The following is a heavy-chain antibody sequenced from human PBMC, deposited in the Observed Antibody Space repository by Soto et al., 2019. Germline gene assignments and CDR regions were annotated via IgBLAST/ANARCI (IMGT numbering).Heavy chain of an antibody. V-gene: IGHV3-23*01. Sequence: EVRLLESGGGLVQPGGSLRLSCAASGFTFSVYAMSWVRQAPGKGLEWVSGISGSGDSTQYADSVKGRFTVSRDNSKSMLYLQTNSLRAEDPAIYYCAKALDGGFTYWGQGTLVTVSS. J-gene: IGHJ4*02. CDR3: AKALDGGFTY. D-gene: IGHD2-15*01. CDR2: ISGSGDST. CDR1: GFTFSVYA.